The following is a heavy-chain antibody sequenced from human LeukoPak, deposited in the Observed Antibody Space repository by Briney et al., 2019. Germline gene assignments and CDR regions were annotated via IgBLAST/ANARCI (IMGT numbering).Heavy chain of an antibody. Sequence: PGGSLRLSCAASGFTFDNYAMHWVRQAPGKGLEWVSGISWNSGSIGYADSVKGRFTISRDNAKNSLYLQMNSLRAEDTAVYYCAKVFIGQVQLWPDEGAFDIWGQGTMVTVSS. J-gene: IGHJ3*02. D-gene: IGHD5-18*01. CDR2: ISWNSGSI. CDR1: GFTFDNYA. V-gene: IGHV3-9*01. CDR3: AKVFIGQVQLWPDEGAFDI.